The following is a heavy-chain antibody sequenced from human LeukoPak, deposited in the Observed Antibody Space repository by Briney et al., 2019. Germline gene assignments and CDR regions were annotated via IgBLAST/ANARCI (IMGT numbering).Heavy chain of an antibody. Sequence: GGSLRLSCVGPGLTFSIYAMSWVRQAPGKGLEWVSGISGSGGNTYYADSVKGRFTISRDNSKNTLFLQMNSLRVEDTAVYYCATDQGDYWGQGTLVTVSS. CDR3: ATDQGDY. CDR1: GLTFSIYA. V-gene: IGHV3-23*01. CDR2: ISGSGGNT. J-gene: IGHJ4*02.